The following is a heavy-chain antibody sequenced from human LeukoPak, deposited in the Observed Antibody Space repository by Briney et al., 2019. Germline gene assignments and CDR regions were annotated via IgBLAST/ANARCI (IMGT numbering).Heavy chain of an antibody. CDR3: ARYYYFDY. CDR2: IDPSGGGT. J-gene: IGHJ4*02. V-gene: IGHV1-46*01. Sequence: ASVKVSSKASGYTFTSYYIHWVRQAAGLGLEWMGVIDPSGGGTTYAQRFQGRVTMTRDTSSSTVYMELSSLRAEDTAVYYCARYYYFDYWGQGTRVTVSS. CDR1: GYTFTSYY.